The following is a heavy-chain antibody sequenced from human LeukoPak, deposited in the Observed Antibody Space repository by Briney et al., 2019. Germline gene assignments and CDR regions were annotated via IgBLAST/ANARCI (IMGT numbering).Heavy chain of an antibody. CDR2: INSDGSST. Sequence: GGSLRLSCAASGFTFRSYGMHWVRQAPGKGLVWVSRINSDGSSTSYADSVKGRFTISRDNAKNTLYLQMNSLRAEDTAVYYCARGRVVGAAYYFDYWGQGTLVTVSS. V-gene: IGHV3-74*01. CDR3: ARGRVVGAAYYFDY. CDR1: GFTFRSYG. D-gene: IGHD1-26*01. J-gene: IGHJ4*02.